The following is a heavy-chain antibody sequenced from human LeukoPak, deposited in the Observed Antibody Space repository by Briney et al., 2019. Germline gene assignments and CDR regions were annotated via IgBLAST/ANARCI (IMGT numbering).Heavy chain of an antibody. CDR3: ARVPVPVIRYYYYYMDV. CDR1: GGSISSYY. D-gene: IGHD3-16*02. J-gene: IGHJ6*03. Sequence: SETLSLTCTVSGGSISSYYWSWIRQPPGKGLEWIGYIYYSGSTNYNPSLKSRVTISVDTSKNQFPLKLSSVTAADTAVYYCARVPVPVIRYYYYYMDVWGKGTTVTVSS. CDR2: IYYSGST. V-gene: IGHV4-59*01.